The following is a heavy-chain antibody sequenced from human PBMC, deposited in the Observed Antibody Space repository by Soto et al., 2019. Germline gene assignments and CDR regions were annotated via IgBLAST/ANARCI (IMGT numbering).Heavy chain of an antibody. CDR2: IYGDGTT. J-gene: IGHJ4*02. CDR3: AILSN. V-gene: IGHV3-53*01. CDR1: GFTVSSNY. D-gene: IGHD6-6*01. Sequence: GGSLRLSCAASGFTVSSNYMNWVRQAPGEGLEWLSIIYGDGTTYYADSVKGRFTVSRDNFKNTLYLQMNNLRAEDTAVYYCAILSNWGQGALVTVSS.